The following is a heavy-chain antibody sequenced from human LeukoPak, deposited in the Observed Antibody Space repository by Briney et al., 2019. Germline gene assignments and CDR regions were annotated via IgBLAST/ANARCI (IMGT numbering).Heavy chain of an antibody. D-gene: IGHD6-19*01. CDR2: INHSGST. J-gene: IGHJ5*02. CDR1: GGSFSGYY. V-gene: IGHV4-34*01. CDR3: ARSGYSSGWSGTLNWFDP. Sequence: SETLSLTCAVYGGSFSGYYWSWIRQPPGKGLEWIGEINHSGSTNYNPSLKSRVTISVDTSKNQFSLKLSSVTAAGTAVYYCARSGYSSGWSGTLNWFDPWGQGTLVTVSS.